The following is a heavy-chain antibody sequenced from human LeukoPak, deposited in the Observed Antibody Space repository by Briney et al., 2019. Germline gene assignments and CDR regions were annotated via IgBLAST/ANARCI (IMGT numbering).Heavy chain of an antibody. V-gene: IGHV3-7*01. CDR1: GFTFTNYW. Sequence: GGSLRLSCAASGFTFTNYWMSWVRQAPGKGLELVANIKQDRSEKYYVDSVKGRFTISRDNAKNSLYLQMNSLRAEDTAVYYCARDGAMAKFDPWGQGTLVTVPS. CDR2: IKQDRSEK. J-gene: IGHJ5*02. CDR3: ARDGAMAKFDP. D-gene: IGHD5-18*01.